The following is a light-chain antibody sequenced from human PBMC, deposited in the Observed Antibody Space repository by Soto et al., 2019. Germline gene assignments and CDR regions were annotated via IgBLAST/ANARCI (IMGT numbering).Light chain of an antibody. V-gene: IGKV3-15*01. CDR3: QQYNIWPLT. CDR2: GAS. CDR1: HSVTSN. Sequence: EIVMTQSPATLSVSPGERASLSCRASHSVTSNLAWYQQKPGQVPRLLIYGASTRATGTPARFSGSGSGTEFTLAISSLQSEDFAVYYCQQYNIWPLTFGQGTKLEI. J-gene: IGKJ2*01.